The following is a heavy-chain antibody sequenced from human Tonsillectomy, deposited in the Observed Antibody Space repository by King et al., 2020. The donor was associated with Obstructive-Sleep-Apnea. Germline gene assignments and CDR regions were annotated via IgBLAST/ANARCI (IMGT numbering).Heavy chain of an antibody. J-gene: IGHJ6*02. V-gene: IGHV1-18*01. Sequence: QLVQSGAEVKKPGASVKVSCKASGYTFTNYGITWVRQAPGQGPEWMGWISAYNGNTNYAQKLQGRVTMTTDTSTSKAYMELRSLRSDDTAVYYCARVGGGYNLDFYYGMDVWGQGTTVTVSS. CDR3: ARVGGGYNLDFYYGMDV. CDR2: ISAYNGNT. D-gene: IGHD5-24*01. CDR1: GYTFTNYG.